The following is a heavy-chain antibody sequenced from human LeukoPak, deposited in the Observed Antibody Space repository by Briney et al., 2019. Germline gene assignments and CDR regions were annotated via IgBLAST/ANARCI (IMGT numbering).Heavy chain of an antibody. Sequence: PGGSLRLSCAASGFTFSAYSMNWVRQAPGEGLEWVANTNQDGSEKYYADSVKGRFTISRDNAKNSLYLQMNGLRAEDTAVYYCAKQLSSNANWGQGTLVTVSS. CDR3: AKQLSSNAN. J-gene: IGHJ4*02. V-gene: IGHV3-7*01. CDR2: TNQDGSEK. D-gene: IGHD5-18*01. CDR1: GFTFSAYS.